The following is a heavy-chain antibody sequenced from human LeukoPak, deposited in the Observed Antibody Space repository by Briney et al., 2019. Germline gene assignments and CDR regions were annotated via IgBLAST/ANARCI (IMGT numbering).Heavy chain of an antibody. CDR2: IGGSVGSM. CDR1: GFTFSSYV. Sequence: GGSLRLSCAASGFTFSSYVMSWVRQAPGKGLEWVSNIGGSVGSMFYAASVKGRFAISRNNSKKTLFLQMNNLRVEDTAVYYCAKKGNSWDLFDYWGQGTLVTVSS. J-gene: IGHJ4*02. D-gene: IGHD6-13*01. CDR3: AKKGNSWDLFDY. V-gene: IGHV3-23*01.